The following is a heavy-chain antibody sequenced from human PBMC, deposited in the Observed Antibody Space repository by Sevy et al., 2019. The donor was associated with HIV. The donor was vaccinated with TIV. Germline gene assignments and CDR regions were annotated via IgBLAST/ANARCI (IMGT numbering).Heavy chain of an antibody. J-gene: IGHJ4*02. CDR3: AKDLEGYDSSGYLPFDY. V-gene: IGHV3-30*02. CDR1: VFTFSSYG. Sequence: GGSLRLSCAASVFTFSSYGMHWVRQAPGKGLEWVAFIRYDGSNKYYADSVKGRFTISRDNSKNTLYLQMNSLRAEDTAVYYCAKDLEGYDSSGYLPFDYWGQGTLVTVSS. CDR2: IRYDGSNK. D-gene: IGHD3-22*01.